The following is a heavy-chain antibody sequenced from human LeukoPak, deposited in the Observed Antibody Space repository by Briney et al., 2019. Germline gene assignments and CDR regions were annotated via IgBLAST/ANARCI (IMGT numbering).Heavy chain of an antibody. D-gene: IGHD1-26*01. CDR2: ISSDGGRT. CDR1: GFTFRSYG. CDR3: VKDPSGNYFYFDY. J-gene: IGHJ4*02. Sequence: GRSLRLSCAASGFTFRSYGMHWVRQTPGKGLEYVSGISSDGGRTNYADSVKARFTISRDNSKVTLYLQMISLRPEDTAIYYCVKDPSGNYFYFDYWGQGTLGTVSS. V-gene: IGHV3-64D*09.